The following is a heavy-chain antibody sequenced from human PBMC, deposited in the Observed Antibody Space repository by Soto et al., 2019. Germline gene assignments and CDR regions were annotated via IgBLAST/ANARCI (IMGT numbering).Heavy chain of an antibody. CDR1: GYTFTSYG. Sequence: ASVKVSCKASGYTFTSYGISWVRQAPGQGLEWMGWMSAYNGNTNYAQKLQGRVTMTRDTSTSTAYMELRSLRSEDTAVYYCARTDTYSYYDYIWGSYFYWFDPWGQGTLVTVSS. CDR2: MSAYNGNT. J-gene: IGHJ5*02. V-gene: IGHV1-18*01. CDR3: ARTDTYSYYDYIWGSYFYWFDP. D-gene: IGHD3-16*01.